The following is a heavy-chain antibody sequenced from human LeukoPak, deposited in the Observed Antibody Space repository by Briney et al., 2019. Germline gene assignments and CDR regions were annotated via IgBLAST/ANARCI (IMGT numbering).Heavy chain of an antibody. J-gene: IGHJ4*02. CDR1: GGSISSGDYY. Sequence: PSETLSLTCTVSGGSISSGDYYWSWIRQPPGTGVEWIGYIYYSGSTYYNPSLKSRVTISVDTSKNQFSLKLSSVTAADTAVYYCARVRVVPSEGAIDYWGQGTLVTVSS. CDR2: IYYSGST. V-gene: IGHV4-30-4*01. CDR3: ARVRVVPSEGAIDY. D-gene: IGHD2-2*01.